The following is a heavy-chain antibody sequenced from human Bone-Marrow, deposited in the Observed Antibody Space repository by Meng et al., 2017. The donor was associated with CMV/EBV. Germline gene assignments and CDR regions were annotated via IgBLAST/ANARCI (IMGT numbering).Heavy chain of an antibody. J-gene: IGHJ4*02. V-gene: IGHV3-72*01. CDR3: ARTSRRTRDFDY. CDR1: GFTFSDHY. D-gene: IGHD1-7*01. Sequence: GGSLRLSCTASGFTFSDHYMEWVRQAPGKGLEWIARIRDKDSSYSTEYAASVRGRFTLSRDDSKLLFLQMTSLKTEDTAVYYCARTSRRTRDFDYWGQGTLVTVSS. CDR2: IRDKDSSYST.